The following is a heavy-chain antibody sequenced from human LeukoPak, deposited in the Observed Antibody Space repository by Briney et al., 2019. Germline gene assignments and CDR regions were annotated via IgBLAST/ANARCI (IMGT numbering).Heavy chain of an antibody. D-gene: IGHD3-10*02. CDR2: ISSSGSTI. CDR1: GFTFSSYE. Sequence: GGSLRLSCAATGFTFSSYEMNWVRQAPGKGLEWVSYISSSGSTIYYADSVKGRFTISRDNAKNSLYLQMNSLRAEDTAVYYCAELGITMVGGVWGKGTTVTISS. V-gene: IGHV3-48*03. CDR3: AELGITMVGGV. J-gene: IGHJ6*04.